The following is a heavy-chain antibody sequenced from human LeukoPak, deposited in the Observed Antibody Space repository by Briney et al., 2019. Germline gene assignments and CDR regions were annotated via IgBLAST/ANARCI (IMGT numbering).Heavy chain of an antibody. J-gene: IGHJ4*02. CDR3: APLVGDYGGNPAAFEY. CDR2: INWNGGST. V-gene: IGHV3-20*04. CDR1: GFTFDDYG. D-gene: IGHD4-23*01. Sequence: GGSLRLSCAASGFTFDDYGMSWVRQAPGKGLEWVSGINWNGGSTGYADSVKGRFTISRDNAKNSLYLQMNSLRAEDTALYYCAPLVGDYGGNPAAFEYWGQGTLVTVSS.